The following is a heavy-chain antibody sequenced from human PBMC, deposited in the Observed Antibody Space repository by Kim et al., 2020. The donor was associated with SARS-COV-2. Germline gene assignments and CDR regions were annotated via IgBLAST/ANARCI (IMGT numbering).Heavy chain of an antibody. V-gene: IGHV3-23*01. J-gene: IGHJ6*03. Sequence: GGSLRLSCAASGFTFSSYAMSWVRQAPGKGLEWVAAISGSGGSTYYADSVKGRFTISRDNSKNTLYLQMNSLRAEDTAVYYCAKDFPGSGSYYNQYYYYYYYMDVWGKGTTVTVSS. CDR2: ISGSGGST. CDR1: GFTFSSYA. CDR3: AKDFPGSGSYYNQYYYYYYYMDV. D-gene: IGHD3-10*01.